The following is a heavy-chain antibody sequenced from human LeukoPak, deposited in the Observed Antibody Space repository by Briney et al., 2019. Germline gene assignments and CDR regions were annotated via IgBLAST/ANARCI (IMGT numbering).Heavy chain of an antibody. D-gene: IGHD2-2*01. CDR3: ARDSSVVVPAAVERYYYYGMDV. V-gene: IGHV4-59*12. CDR2: IYYSGST. Sequence: SETLSLTCTVSGGSISSYYWSWTRQPPGKGLEWIGYIYYSGSTNYNPSLKSRVTMSVDTSKNQFSLKLSSVTAADTAVYYCARDSSVVVPAAVERYYYYGMDVWGQGTTVTVSS. CDR1: GGSISSYY. J-gene: IGHJ6*02.